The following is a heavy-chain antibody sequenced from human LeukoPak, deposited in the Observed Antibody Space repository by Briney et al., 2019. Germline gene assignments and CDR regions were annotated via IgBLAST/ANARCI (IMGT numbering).Heavy chain of an antibody. CDR3: AKDRGSSGYSTLDFDY. J-gene: IGHJ4*02. V-gene: IGHV3-30*18. CDR2: ISYDGSNK. Sequence: PGGSLRLSCAASGFTFSSYGMHWVRQAPGKGLEWVAVISYDGSNKYYADSVKGRFTISRDNSMNTLYLQMNSLRAEDTAVYYCAKDRGSSGYSTLDFDYWGQGTLVTVSS. D-gene: IGHD3-22*01. CDR1: GFTFSSYG.